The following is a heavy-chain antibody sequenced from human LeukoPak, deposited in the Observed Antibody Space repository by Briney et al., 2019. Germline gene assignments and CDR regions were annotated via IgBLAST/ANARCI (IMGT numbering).Heavy chain of an antibody. CDR3: ARSLGMVRGVIIPAYFDY. V-gene: IGHV3-7*03. D-gene: IGHD3-10*01. Sequence: GGSLRLSCAASGFTFSSYWMSWVRQAPGKGLEWVANIKQDGSEKYYVDSVKGRFTISRDNAKNSLYLQMNSLRAEDTAVYYCARSLGMVRGVIIPAYFDYWGQGTLATVSS. J-gene: IGHJ4*02. CDR1: GFTFSSYW. CDR2: IKQDGSEK.